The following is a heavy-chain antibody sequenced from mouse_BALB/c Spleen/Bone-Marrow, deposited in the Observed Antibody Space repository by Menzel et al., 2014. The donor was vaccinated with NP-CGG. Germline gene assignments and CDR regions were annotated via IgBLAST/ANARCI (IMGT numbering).Heavy chain of an antibody. V-gene: IGHV5-6-3*01. Sequence: EVMLVESGGGLVQPGGSLKLSCAASGFTFSNYGMSWVRQTPDKRLELVATINGNGGSTYYPDSVKGRFTISRDTAKNTLYLQMSSLKSEETAMYYCVRGNYGNYVDYLDFWGQGTTLTVSS. CDR2: INGNGGST. CDR3: VRGNYGNYVDYLDF. J-gene: IGHJ2*01. CDR1: GFTFSNYG. D-gene: IGHD2-1*01.